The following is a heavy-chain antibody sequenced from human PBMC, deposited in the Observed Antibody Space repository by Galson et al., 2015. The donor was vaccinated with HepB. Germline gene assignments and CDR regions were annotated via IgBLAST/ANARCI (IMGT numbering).Heavy chain of an antibody. CDR2: IYTSGST. D-gene: IGHD2-21*01. V-gene: IGHV4-4*07. CDR3: AKEDFALPYEGWYFDL. Sequence: ETLSLTCTVSGGSISSYYWSWIRQPAGKGLEWIGRIYTSGSTNYNPSLKSRVTMSVDTSKNQFSLKLSSVTAADTAVYYCAKEDFALPYEGWYFDLWGRGTLVTVSS. CDR1: GGSISSYY. J-gene: IGHJ2*01.